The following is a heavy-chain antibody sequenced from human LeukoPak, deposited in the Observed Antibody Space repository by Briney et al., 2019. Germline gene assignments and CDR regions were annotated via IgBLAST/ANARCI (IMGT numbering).Heavy chain of an antibody. D-gene: IGHD3-10*01. CDR1: GYTFTGYY. J-gene: IGHJ6*03. Sequence: VASVKVSCKASGYTFTGYYMHWVRQAPGQGLEWMGWINPNSGGTNYAQKFQGRVTMTRDTSISTAYMELSRLRSDDTAVYYCARSRITMVRGVIDYYYYMDVWGKGTTVTISS. CDR3: ARSRITMVRGVIDYYYYMDV. CDR2: INPNSGGT. V-gene: IGHV1-2*02.